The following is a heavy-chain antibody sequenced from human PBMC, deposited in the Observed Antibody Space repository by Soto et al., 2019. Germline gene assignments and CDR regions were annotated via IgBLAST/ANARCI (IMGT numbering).Heavy chain of an antibody. CDR3: ARDVVPNPGYGVVPSRKNYYYYGMDV. V-gene: IGHV4-30-4*01. Sequence: SETLSLTCTVSGGSISSGDYYWSWIRQPPGKGLEWIGYIYYSGSTYYNPSLKSRVTISVDTSKNQFSLKLSSVTAADTAVYYCARDVVPNPGYGVVPSRKNYYYYGMDVWGQGTTVTVSS. D-gene: IGHD3-10*01. CDR1: GGSISSGDYY. J-gene: IGHJ6*02. CDR2: IYYSGST.